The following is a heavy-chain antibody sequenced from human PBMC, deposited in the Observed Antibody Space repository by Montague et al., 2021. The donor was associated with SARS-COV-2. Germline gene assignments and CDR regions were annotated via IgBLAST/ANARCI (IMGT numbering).Heavy chain of an antibody. V-gene: IGHV4-59*08. CDR2: IYYSGST. CDR1: GDSISNYS. Sequence: SETLSLTCSVSGDSISNYSWSWIWQSPGKGLERIGYIYYSGSTNYNSSLTSRVTISVDTSKNQVSLKLTSGTAADTAVYYCAGHLRVTTVTSHMYHYAMDVWGQGTTVTVSS. D-gene: IGHD4-11*01. CDR3: AGHLRVTTVTSHMYHYAMDV. J-gene: IGHJ6*02.